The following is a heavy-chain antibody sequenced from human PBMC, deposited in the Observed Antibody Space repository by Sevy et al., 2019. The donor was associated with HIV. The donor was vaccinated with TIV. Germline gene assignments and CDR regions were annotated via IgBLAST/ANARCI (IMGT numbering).Heavy chain of an antibody. CDR2: ISSSSSTI. CDR3: ASRERGGGDTALGY. J-gene: IGHJ4*02. D-gene: IGHD5-18*01. Sequence: VGSLRLSCAASGFTFSSYSMNWVRQAPGKGLEWVSYISSSSSTIYYADSVKGRFTISRDNAKNSLYLQMNSLRDEDTAVYYCASRERGGGDTALGYWGQGTLVTVSS. V-gene: IGHV3-48*02. CDR1: GFTFSSYS.